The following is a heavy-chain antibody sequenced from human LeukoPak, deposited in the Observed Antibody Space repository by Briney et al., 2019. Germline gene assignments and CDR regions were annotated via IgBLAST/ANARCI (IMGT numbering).Heavy chain of an antibody. CDR1: GFTVSSNY. D-gene: IGHD3-10*01. Sequence: GGSLRLSCAASGFTVSSNYMSWVRQAPGKVLEWVSVIYSGGSTYYADSVKGRFTISRDNSKNTLYLQMNSLRAEDTAVYYCARGGWFGELFFGPWGQGTLVTVSS. V-gene: IGHV3-53*01. CDR3: ARGGWFGELFFGP. CDR2: IYSGGST. J-gene: IGHJ5*02.